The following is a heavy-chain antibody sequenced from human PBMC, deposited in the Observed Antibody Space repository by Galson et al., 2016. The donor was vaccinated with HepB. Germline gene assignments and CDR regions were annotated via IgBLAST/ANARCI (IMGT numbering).Heavy chain of an antibody. J-gene: IGHJ5*02. V-gene: IGHV4-39*02. CDR3: VRDSQINWFYL. CDR1: GDSISGSAYY. Sequence: SETLSLTCSVSGDSISGSAYYWGWIRQPPGKGLEWIGTISYTGGTSYTPSLKSRVAISVDTTKNHFSLELTSVTAADTAVYFCVRDSQINWFYLWGQGTRVTVSS. CDR2: ISYTGGT.